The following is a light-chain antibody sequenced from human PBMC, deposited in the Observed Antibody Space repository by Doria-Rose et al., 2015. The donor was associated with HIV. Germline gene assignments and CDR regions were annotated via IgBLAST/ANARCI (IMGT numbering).Light chain of an antibody. J-gene: IGKJ5*01. CDR2: AAS. CDR1: QGISSY. V-gene: IGKV1-8*01. Sequence: IQMTQSPSSFSASTGDRVTITCRASQGISSYLAWYQQKPGKAPNLLIYAASTLQSGVPSRFGGSGSGTDFTLTISCLQSEDFATYYCQQYYSYPRAFGQGSRLEIK. CDR3: QQYYSYPRA.